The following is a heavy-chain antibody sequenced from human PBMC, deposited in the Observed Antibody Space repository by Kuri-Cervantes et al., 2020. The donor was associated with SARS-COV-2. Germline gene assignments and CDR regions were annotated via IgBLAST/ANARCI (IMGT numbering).Heavy chain of an antibody. D-gene: IGHD3-9*01. V-gene: IGHV4-30-2*03. CDR2: IYYSGST. CDR3: ARHYAFDRFHK. J-gene: IGHJ4*02. CDR1: GGSISSGGYS. Sequence: SCAVSGGSISSGGYSWSWIRQPPGKGLEWIGCIYYSGSTNYNPSLKSRVTISVDTSKNQFSLKLTSVTAADTAIYYCARHYAFDRFHKWGQGTQVTVSS.